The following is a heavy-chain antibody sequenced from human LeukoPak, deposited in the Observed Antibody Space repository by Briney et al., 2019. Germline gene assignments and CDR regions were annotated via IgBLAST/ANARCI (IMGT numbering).Heavy chain of an antibody. D-gene: IGHD3-22*01. J-gene: IGHJ3*02. Sequence: EGSLRLSCAASGFTFSSYWMSWVRQAPGKGLEWVANIKQDGSEKYYVDSVKGRFTISRDNAKNSLYLQMNSLRVEDTAVYYCARAYYYDSSGYSDAFDIWGQGTMVTVSS. CDR2: IKQDGSEK. V-gene: IGHV3-7*01. CDR1: GFTFSSYW. CDR3: ARAYYYDSSGYSDAFDI.